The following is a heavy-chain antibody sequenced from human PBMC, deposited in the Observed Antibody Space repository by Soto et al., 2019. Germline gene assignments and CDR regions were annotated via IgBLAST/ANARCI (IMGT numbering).Heavy chain of an antibody. J-gene: IGHJ6*02. V-gene: IGHV4-59*08. CDR3: ARHGFGPLHGLVDV. Sequence: QVQLQESGPGLVKPSETLSLTCTVSGGSITNYYCSWFRQPPGKGLEWIGYINYDGYSAYNLSLMWRVTLTMDSSKTQFSLMLESVTATDTAVYYCARHGFGPLHGLVDVWGQGTTVIVSS. CDR1: GGSITNYY. D-gene: IGHD3-10*01. CDR2: INYDGYS.